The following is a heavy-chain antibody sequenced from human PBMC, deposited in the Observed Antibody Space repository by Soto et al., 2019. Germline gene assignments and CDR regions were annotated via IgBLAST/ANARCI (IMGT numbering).Heavy chain of an antibody. V-gene: IGHV4-34*01. CDR2: INHSGST. Sequence: PSETLSLTCAVYGGSFSGYYWSWIRQPPGKGLKWIGEINHSGSTNYNPSLKSRVTISVDTSKNQFSLKLSSVTAADTAVYYCARGYSNYEEGPAFDIWGQGTMVTVSS. D-gene: IGHD4-4*01. J-gene: IGHJ3*02. CDR3: ARGYSNYEEGPAFDI. CDR1: GGSFSGYY.